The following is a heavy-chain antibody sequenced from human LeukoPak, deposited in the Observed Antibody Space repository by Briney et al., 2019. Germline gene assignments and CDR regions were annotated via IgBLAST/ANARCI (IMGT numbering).Heavy chain of an antibody. Sequence: PSETLSLTCAVYGGSFSGYYWSWIRQPPGKGLEWIGEINHSGSTNYNPSLKSRVTISVDTSKNQFSLKLSSVTAADTAVYYCARQIVVVPAVPVKVDPWGQGTLVTVSS. CDR2: INHSGST. V-gene: IGHV4-34*01. CDR3: ARQIVVVPAVPVKVDP. CDR1: GGSFSGYY. J-gene: IGHJ5*02. D-gene: IGHD2-2*01.